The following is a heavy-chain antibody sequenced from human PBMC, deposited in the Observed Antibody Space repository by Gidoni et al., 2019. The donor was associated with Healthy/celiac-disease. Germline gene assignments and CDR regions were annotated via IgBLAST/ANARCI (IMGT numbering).Heavy chain of an antibody. J-gene: IGHJ6*02. CDR3: ARSQLRGGMDV. CDR1: GGSFSGYY. CDR2: INHSGST. D-gene: IGHD1-1*01. Sequence: QVQLQQWGAGLLKPSATLSLTCAVYGGSFSGYYWSWIRQPPGKGLEWIGEINHSGSTNYNPSLKSRVTISVDTSKNQFSLKLSSVTAADTAVYYCARSQLRGGMDVWGQGTTVTVSS. V-gene: IGHV4-34*01.